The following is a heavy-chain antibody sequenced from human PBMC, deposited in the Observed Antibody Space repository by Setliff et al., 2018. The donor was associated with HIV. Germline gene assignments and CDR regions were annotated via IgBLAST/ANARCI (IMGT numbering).Heavy chain of an antibody. CDR2: IYYSGST. V-gene: IGHV4-39*07. Sequence: SETLSXXXSVSGGSFSSDSYYWGWIRQFPGKGLEWIGSIYYSGSTYYHPSLKSRVTISVDTSKNQFSLKLTSVTAADTAVYYCARYSPRGYTLTGPYWGQGTLVTVSS. J-gene: IGHJ4*02. CDR1: GGSFSSDSYY. D-gene: IGHD6-25*01. CDR3: ARYSPRGYTLTGPY.